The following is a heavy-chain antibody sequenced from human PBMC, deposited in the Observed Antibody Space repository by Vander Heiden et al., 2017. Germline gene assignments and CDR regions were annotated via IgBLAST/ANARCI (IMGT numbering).Heavy chain of an antibody. CDR1: GFTFSSYP. CDR2: ISGSGGST. D-gene: IGHD3-3*01. Sequence: ELQLLESGGGLVQPGGSLRLSCAACGFTFSSYPITWVRQAPGKGLEWDSAISGSGGSTDYADCVKGRFTIARDNSKNTLYLQMNRLRAGDTAVYYCAKQQMGDYDFWSGYYAPPFDYWGQGTLVTVSS. J-gene: IGHJ4*02. CDR3: AKQQMGDYDFWSGYYAPPFDY. V-gene: IGHV3-23*01.